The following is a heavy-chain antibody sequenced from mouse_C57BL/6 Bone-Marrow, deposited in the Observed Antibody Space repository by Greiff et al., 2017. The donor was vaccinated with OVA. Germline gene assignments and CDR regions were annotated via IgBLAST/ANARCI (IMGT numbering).Heavy chain of an antibody. Sequence: QVQLQQPGAELVRPGTSVKLSCKASGYTFTSYWMHWVKQRPGQGLEWIGVIDPSDSYTNYNQKFKGKATLTVDTSSSTAYMQLSSLTSEDSAVYYCARTRSPITTVKMDYWGQGTSVTVSS. CDR2: IDPSDSYT. V-gene: IGHV1-59*01. D-gene: IGHD1-1*01. J-gene: IGHJ4*01. CDR3: ARTRSPITTVKMDY. CDR1: GYTFTSYW.